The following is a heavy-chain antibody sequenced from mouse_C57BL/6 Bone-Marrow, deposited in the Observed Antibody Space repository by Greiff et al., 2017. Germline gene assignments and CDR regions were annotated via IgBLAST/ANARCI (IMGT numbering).Heavy chain of an antibody. Sequence: EVKLVESGGGLVQPGGSLKLSCAASGFTFSDYYMYWVRQTPEKRLEWVAYISNGGGSTYYPDTVKGRFTISRDNAKNTLYLQMSRLKSEDTAMYYCARLYYYYAMDYWGQGTSVTVSS. CDR1: GFTFSDYY. V-gene: IGHV5-12*01. D-gene: IGHD1-1*01. CDR3: ARLYYYYAMDY. J-gene: IGHJ4*01. CDR2: ISNGGGST.